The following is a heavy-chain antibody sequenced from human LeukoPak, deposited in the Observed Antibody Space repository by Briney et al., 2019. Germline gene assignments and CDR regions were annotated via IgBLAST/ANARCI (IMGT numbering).Heavy chain of an antibody. CDR1: GGTFSSYA. CDR2: IIPIFGTA. D-gene: IGHD6-13*01. J-gene: IGHJ4*02. V-gene: IGHV1-69*05. Sequence: SXXVSCKASGGTFSSYAISSVRHAPGQGLEGMGWIIPIFGTANYAQKFQARVTITTHECTSKAYMELSRQRSEYTAVYYCARDRIAAAGRFDYWGQGTLVTVSS. CDR3: ARDRIAAAGRFDY.